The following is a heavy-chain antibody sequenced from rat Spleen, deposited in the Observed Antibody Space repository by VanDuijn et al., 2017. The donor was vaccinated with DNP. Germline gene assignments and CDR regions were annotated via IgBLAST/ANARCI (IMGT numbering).Heavy chain of an antibody. V-gene: IGHV5-25*01. Sequence: EVQLVESGGGLVQPGRSLKLSCAASGFSFSDYDMAWVRQAPTKGLEWVACMSPTTRSSYYRDSVKGRFTVSRDDATSTLYLQMDSLRSEDTATYYCARGGTYYFDYWGQGTQVTVSS. CDR3: ARGGTYYFDY. D-gene: IGHD1-9*01. CDR2: MSPTTRSS. J-gene: IGHJ3*01. CDR1: GFSFSDYD.